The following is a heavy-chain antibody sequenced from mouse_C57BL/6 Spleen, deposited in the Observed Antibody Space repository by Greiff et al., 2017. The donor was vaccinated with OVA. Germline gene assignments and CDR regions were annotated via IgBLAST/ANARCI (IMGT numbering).Heavy chain of an antibody. CDR2: IDPETGGT. J-gene: IGHJ2*01. CDR1: GYTFTDYE. CDR3: TRDDGSPLFDY. D-gene: IGHD2-3*01. V-gene: IGHV1-15*01. Sequence: QVQLQQSGAELVRPGASVTLSCKASGYTFTDYEMHWVKQTPVHGLEWIGAIDPETGGTAYNQKFKGKAILTADKSSSTAYMELRSLTSEDSAVYYCTRDDGSPLFDYWGQGTTRTVSS.